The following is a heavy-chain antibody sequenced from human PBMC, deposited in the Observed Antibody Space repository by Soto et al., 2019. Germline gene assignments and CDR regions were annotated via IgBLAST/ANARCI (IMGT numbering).Heavy chain of an antibody. CDR2: ISAHNGNT. D-gene: IGHD1-1*01. CDR3: ARGRYGDY. Sequence: QVHLVQSGAEVKKPGASVKVSCKGSGYAFTTYGITWVRQAPGQGLEWMGWISAHNGNTNYVQKLQGRVTVTRDTSTSTAYMELRSLRSDDTAVYYCARGRYGDYWGQGALVTVS. J-gene: IGHJ4*02. CDR1: GYAFTTYG. V-gene: IGHV1-18*01.